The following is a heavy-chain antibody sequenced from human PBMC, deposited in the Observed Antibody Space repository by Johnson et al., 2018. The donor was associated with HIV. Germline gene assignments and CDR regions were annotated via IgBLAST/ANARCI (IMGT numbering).Heavy chain of an antibody. J-gene: IGHJ3*01. CDR1: GFTFSSYW. CDR3: ARSGPNCAFDF. CDR2: ISSDGSST. D-gene: IGHD1-1*01. V-gene: IGHV3-74*02. Sequence: VQLVESGGGLVQPGGSLILSCAASGFTFSSYWMHWVRQAPGKGMVWVSRISSDGSSTYYADSVKGRFTISRDNAKNTMFVQMNSLRAEDTAVYYCARSGPNCAFDFWGQGTMVTVSS.